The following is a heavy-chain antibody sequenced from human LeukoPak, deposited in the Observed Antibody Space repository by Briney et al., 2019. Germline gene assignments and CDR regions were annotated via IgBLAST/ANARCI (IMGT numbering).Heavy chain of an antibody. D-gene: IGHD2-15*01. J-gene: IGHJ4*02. CDR1: GFTFSSYA. CDR3: AKVSVVVAATQGYSGDY. V-gene: IGHV3-23*01. CDR2: ISGSGGST. Sequence: PGGSLRLSCAASGFTFSSYAVSWVRQAPGKGLEWVSAISGSGGSTYYADSVKGRFTISRDNSKNTLYLQMNSLRAEDTAVYYCAKVSVVVAATQGYSGDYWGQGTLVTVSS.